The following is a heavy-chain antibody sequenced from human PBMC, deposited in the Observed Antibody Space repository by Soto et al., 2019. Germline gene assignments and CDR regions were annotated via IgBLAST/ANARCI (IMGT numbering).Heavy chain of an antibody. CDR2: IYTSGST. J-gene: IGHJ5*02. D-gene: IGHD3-3*01. V-gene: IGHV4-4*07. Sequence: QVQLQESGPGLVKPSETLSLTCTVSGGSISSYYWSWIRQPAGKGLEWIGRIYTSGSTNYNPSLKSRVTMSVDTSKNQFSLKLSSVTAADTAVYYCARDRHQTYYDFWSGFGVRGYRPGTGGFDPWGQGTLVTVSS. CDR3: ARDRHQTYYDFWSGFGVRGYRPGTGGFDP. CDR1: GGSISSYY.